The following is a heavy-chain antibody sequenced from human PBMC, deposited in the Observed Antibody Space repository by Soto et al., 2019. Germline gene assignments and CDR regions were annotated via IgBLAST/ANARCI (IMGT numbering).Heavy chain of an antibody. J-gene: IGHJ4*02. CDR2: IYHSGST. D-gene: IGHD6-13*01. V-gene: IGHV4-4*02. Sequence: QVQLQESGPGLVKPSGTLSLTCAVSGGSISSSNWWSWVRQPPGKGLEWIGEIYHSGSTNYNPSLKSRVTISVDKSKNQFALKLSSVAAAGTAVYYCARAITGYSSSWGRDYWGQGTLVTVSS. CDR1: GGSISSSNW. CDR3: ARAITGYSSSWGRDY.